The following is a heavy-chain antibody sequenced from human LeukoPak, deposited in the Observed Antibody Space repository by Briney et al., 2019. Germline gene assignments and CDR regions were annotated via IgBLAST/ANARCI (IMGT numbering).Heavy chain of an antibody. D-gene: IGHD6-19*01. CDR2: IYYSGST. V-gene: IGHV4-59*01. Sequence: SETLSLTCTVSGGSISSYYWSWIRQPPGEGLEWIGYIYYSGSTNYNPSLKSRVTISVDTSKNQFSLKLSSVTAADTAVYYCARAVAGTFHWGQGTLVTVSS. J-gene: IGHJ4*02. CDR1: GGSISSYY. CDR3: ARAVAGTFH.